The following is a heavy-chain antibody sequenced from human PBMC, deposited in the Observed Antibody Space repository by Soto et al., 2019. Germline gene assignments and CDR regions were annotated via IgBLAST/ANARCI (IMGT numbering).Heavy chain of an antibody. V-gene: IGHV4-39*01. J-gene: IGHJ5*02. Sequence: QLQLQESGPGLVKPSETLSLTCTVSGGSISSSSYYWGWIRQPPGKGLEWIGSIYYSGSTYYNPSLKSRVTISVDTSKNQFSLKLSSVTAADTAVYYCASQPYCSSTSCYGRRLIWFNPWGQGTLVTVSS. CDR3: ASQPYCSSTSCYGRRLIWFNP. CDR1: GGSISSSSYY. CDR2: IYYSGST. D-gene: IGHD2-2*01.